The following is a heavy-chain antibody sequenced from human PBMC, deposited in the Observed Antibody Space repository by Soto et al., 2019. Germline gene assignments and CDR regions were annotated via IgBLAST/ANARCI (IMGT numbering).Heavy chain of an antibody. CDR2: ISSSGSTI. CDR1: GFTFSDYY. CDR3: ARSHLYYDSSGYPDY. Sequence: QVQLVESGGGLVQPGGSLRLSCAASGFTFSDYYMSWIRQAPGKGLEWVSYISSSGSTIYYADSVKGRFTISRDNAKNSLDLQMNRLRAEDTAVYYCARSHLYYDSSGYPDYWGQGTLVTVSS. V-gene: IGHV3-11*01. D-gene: IGHD3-22*01. J-gene: IGHJ4*02.